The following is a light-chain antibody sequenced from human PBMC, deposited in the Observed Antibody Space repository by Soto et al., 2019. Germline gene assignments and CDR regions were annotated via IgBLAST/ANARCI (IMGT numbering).Light chain of an antibody. CDR2: ATD. CDR1: QTITNY. Sequence: DIQMTQSPSSLSASVGDRVTITCRASQTITNYLNWYQQQSGKAPKLLIYATDTLQRGVPSRFSGSGSGTDYTLTISSLQPEDFATYYCQQSYNTPQTFGQGTKVDI. V-gene: IGKV1-39*01. CDR3: QQSYNTPQT. J-gene: IGKJ1*01.